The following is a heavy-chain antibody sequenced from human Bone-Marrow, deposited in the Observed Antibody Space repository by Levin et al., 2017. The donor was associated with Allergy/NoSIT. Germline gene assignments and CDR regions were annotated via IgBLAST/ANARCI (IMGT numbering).Heavy chain of an antibody. D-gene: IGHD6-6*01. CDR1: GGSISSYP. V-gene: IGHV4-59*01. Sequence: PSETLSLTCTVSGGSISSYPWSWIRQPPGKGLEYIGYIYYSGNTNYNPSLKSRVTISIDTSKNQFSLKLSSVTAADTAVYYCARYEYSTTNFDYWGQGTLVTVSS. CDR3: ARYEYSTTNFDY. CDR2: IYYSGNT. J-gene: IGHJ4*02.